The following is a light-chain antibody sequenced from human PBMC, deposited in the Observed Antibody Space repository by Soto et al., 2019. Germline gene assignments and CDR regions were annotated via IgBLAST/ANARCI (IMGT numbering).Light chain of an antibody. J-gene: IGKJ1*01. CDR3: QHYNSYSGT. Sequence: DIQMTLSPSSLSASVGDRVTITCTASQSISSYINWYQQKPGKAPKLLIYAASSLQSGVPSRFSGSGSGTDFTLAISSLQPEDFATYYCQHYNSYSGTFGQGTKVDIK. CDR2: AAS. V-gene: IGKV1-39*01. CDR1: QSISSY.